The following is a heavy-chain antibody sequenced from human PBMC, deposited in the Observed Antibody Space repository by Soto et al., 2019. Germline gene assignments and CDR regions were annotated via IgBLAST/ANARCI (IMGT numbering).Heavy chain of an antibody. D-gene: IGHD2-2*02. J-gene: IGHJ4*01. CDR2: ILYGGSS. V-gene: IGHV4-59*01. CDR3: ARGAISTKIEY. Sequence: PSETLSLTCSVSGISIDKNYWTWIRQIPGNGLEWIGYILYGGSSSFNPSLKSRVTMSIDTSKSQFSLKLSSVTAADTAVYYCARGAISTKIEYWGHGTLVTVSS. CDR1: GISIDKNY.